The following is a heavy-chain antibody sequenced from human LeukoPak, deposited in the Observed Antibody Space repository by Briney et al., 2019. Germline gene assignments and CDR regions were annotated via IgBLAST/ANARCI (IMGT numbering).Heavy chain of an antibody. Sequence: GGSLRLSCAASGFTFSDYYMSWIRQAPGKGLEWVSRINSEGSSTSYADSVKGRFTISRDNAKNTLYLQMNSLRAEDTAVYYCARDYDRYYMDVWGKGTTVTVSS. D-gene: IGHD3-3*01. CDR1: GFTFSDYY. J-gene: IGHJ6*03. V-gene: IGHV3-74*01. CDR2: INSEGSST. CDR3: ARDYDRYYMDV.